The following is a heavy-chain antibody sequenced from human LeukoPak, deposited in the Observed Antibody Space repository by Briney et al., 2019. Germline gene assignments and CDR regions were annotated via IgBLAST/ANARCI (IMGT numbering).Heavy chain of an antibody. CDR2: FDPEDGET. CDR3: ATDLIMVRGVIPQFVP. Sequence: GASVKVSCKVSGYTLTELSMHWVRQAPGKGLEWMGGFDPEDGETIYAQKFQGRVTMTEDTSTDTAYMELSSLRSEDTAVYYCATDLIMVRGVIPQFVPWGQGTLVTVSS. J-gene: IGHJ5*02. D-gene: IGHD3-10*01. V-gene: IGHV1-24*01. CDR1: GYTLTELS.